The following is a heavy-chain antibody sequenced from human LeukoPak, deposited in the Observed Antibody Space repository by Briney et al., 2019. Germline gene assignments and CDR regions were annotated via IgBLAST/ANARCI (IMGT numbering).Heavy chain of an antibody. Sequence: GGSLGLSCAASGFTFRNYWMSWVRQAPGKGLEWVANINQDSSEKYYVDSVKGRFTISRDNAQNSLYLQMNSLRADDTAVYYCAKFGRSTSPVNWGQGTLVTVSS. CDR3: AKFGRSTSPVN. J-gene: IGHJ4*02. V-gene: IGHV3-7*01. D-gene: IGHD3-16*01. CDR2: INQDSSEK. CDR1: GFTFRNYW.